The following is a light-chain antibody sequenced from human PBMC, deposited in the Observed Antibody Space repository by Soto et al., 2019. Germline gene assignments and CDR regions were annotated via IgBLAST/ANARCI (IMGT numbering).Light chain of an antibody. J-gene: IGKJ4*01. CDR2: SAS. CDR3: QQYDAAPLA. V-gene: IGKV3-20*01. CDR1: QTVSSNY. Sequence: EIVLTQSPGTLSLSPVERATLSCRASQTVSSNYLAWYQQKPGQAPRLLIYSASTRATGIPDRFSGSGSGTDFTLTISGLEREDFAVYSCQQYDAAPLACGGGTKVDIK.